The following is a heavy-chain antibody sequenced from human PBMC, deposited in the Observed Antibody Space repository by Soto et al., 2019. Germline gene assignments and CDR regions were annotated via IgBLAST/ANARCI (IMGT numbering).Heavy chain of an antibody. J-gene: IGHJ5*02. V-gene: IGHV3-64*02. D-gene: IGHD3-22*01. CDR3: TRSPYYYDTSGQNLFDP. CDR1: GFTFTNYA. Sequence: GVPLRLSCAAAGFTFTNYAMHWVRLAPGQGLEYVSSISGDGRTTYYADSVKGRFTMSRDNSKNTLYLQMGSLRAEDMAVYYCTRSPYYYDTSGQNLFDPWGQGTLVTVSS. CDR2: ISGDGRTT.